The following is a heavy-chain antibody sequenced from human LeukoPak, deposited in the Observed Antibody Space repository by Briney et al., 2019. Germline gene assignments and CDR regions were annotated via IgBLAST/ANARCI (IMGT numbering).Heavy chain of an antibody. D-gene: IGHD4-17*01. CDR3: ARDNYGDYVYYGMDV. CDR2: ISSSSSTI. J-gene: IGHJ6*02. CDR1: GFTFSSYS. V-gene: IGHV3-48*02. Sequence: GGSLRLSCAASGFTFSSYSMNWVRQAPGKGLEGVSYISSSSSTIYYADSVKGRFTISRDNAKNSLYLQMNSLRDEDTAVYYCARDNYGDYVYYGMDVWGQGTTVTVSS.